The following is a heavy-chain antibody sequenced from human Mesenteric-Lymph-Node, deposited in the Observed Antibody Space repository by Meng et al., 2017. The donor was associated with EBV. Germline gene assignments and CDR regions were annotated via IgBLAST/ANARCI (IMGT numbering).Heavy chain of an antibody. Sequence: QITLKESGPTLVKPTQTLTLTCRFSGFSLTTRGVGVGWIRQPPGKALEWLALIYWDDDKRYRPSLKNRLTITKDTSKNQVVLTLTNIDPVDTGTYYCAHCGGSHHGYSYGYWGQGTLVTVSS. V-gene: IGHV2-5*02. J-gene: IGHJ4*02. CDR3: AHCGGSHHGYSYGY. D-gene: IGHD5-18*01. CDR1: GFSLTTRGVG. CDR2: IYWDDDK.